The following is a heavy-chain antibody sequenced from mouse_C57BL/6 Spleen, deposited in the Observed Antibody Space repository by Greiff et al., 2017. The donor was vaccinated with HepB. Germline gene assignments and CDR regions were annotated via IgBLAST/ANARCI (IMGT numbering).Heavy chain of an antibody. CDR3: ARNYYPYAMDY. CDR1: GFTFSDYG. D-gene: IGHD1-1*01. CDR2: ISSGSSTI. V-gene: IGHV5-17*01. J-gene: IGHJ4*01. Sequence: DVQLVESGGGLVKPGGSLKLSCAASGFTFSDYGMHWVRQAPEKGLEWVAYISSGSSTIYYADTVKGRFTISRDNAKNTLFLQMTSLRSEDTAMYYCARNYYPYAMDYWGQGTSVTVSS.